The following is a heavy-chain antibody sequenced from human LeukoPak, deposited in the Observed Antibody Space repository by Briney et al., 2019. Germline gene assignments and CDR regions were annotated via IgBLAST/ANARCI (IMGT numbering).Heavy chain of an antibody. Sequence: GGSLRLSCAASGFTFSGFGMHWVRQAPGKGLEWVAVISYDESKKYYADSVKGRFTISRDNSKNTVFLQMNSLRAEDTAVYYCARGYSSGWLFDYWGQGTLVTVSS. V-gene: IGHV3-30*03. D-gene: IGHD6-19*01. CDR3: ARGYSSGWLFDY. CDR1: GFTFSGFG. CDR2: ISYDESKK. J-gene: IGHJ4*02.